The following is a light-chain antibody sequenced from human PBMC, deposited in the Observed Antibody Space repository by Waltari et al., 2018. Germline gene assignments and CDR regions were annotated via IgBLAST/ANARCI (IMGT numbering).Light chain of an antibody. CDR2: TAS. CDR1: QTVYQY. J-gene: IGKJ4*01. CDR3: QQTSRTPLT. Sequence: DVQMTQSPSSLSASVGDRVTITCRASQTVYQYLNWYQQSQGQVPRLLIYTASTLQSGVPSRCSGSGSGTDFTLTITGLQPEDVGIYYCQQTSRTPLTFGGGTKVELK. V-gene: IGKV1-39*01.